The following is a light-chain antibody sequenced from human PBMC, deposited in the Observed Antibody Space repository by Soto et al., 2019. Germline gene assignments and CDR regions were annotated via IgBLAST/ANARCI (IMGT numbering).Light chain of an antibody. Sequence: AIRMTQSPSSLSAYTGDRVTITCRASQGISSYLAWYQQKPGKAPKLLIYAASTLQSGVPSRFSGSGSGTDFNLTINSLQPEDFATYFCQQSFTTPLTFGGGTKVDIK. CDR2: AAS. J-gene: IGKJ4*01. CDR3: QQSFTTPLT. CDR1: QGISSY. V-gene: IGKV1-8*01.